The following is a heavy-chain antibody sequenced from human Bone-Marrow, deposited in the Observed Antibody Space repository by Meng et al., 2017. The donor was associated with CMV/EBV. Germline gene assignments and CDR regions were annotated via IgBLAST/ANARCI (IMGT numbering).Heavy chain of an antibody. J-gene: IGHJ4*02. CDR1: GFTFSNYA. CDR2: ISSSGANT. V-gene: IGHV3-23*01. CDR3: AKDAPNSATTWYPFDS. Sequence: GESLKISCASSGFTFSNYAMNWVRQAPGKGLEWVSGISSSGANTYYADSVKGRCTISRDNAKNTLYLQMNSLRAEDTALYYCAKDAPNSATTWYPFDSWGQGTLVTVSS. D-gene: IGHD4-23*01.